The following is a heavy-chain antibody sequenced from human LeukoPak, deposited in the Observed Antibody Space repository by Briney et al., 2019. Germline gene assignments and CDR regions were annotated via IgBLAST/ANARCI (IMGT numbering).Heavy chain of an antibody. V-gene: IGHV4-34*01. CDR1: GGTFSSYY. J-gene: IGHJ5*02. Sequence: SETLTLTCAAYGGTFSSYYWSWIRQPPGKGLEWIGEINHSGSTNYNPSLKNRGTISADTSTNNFPLKLSSVTAADAAVYYCAKGPTVVVPAAGGWFYPWGQGTLVTVSS. D-gene: IGHD2-2*01. CDR2: INHSGST. CDR3: AKGPTVVVPAAGGWFYP.